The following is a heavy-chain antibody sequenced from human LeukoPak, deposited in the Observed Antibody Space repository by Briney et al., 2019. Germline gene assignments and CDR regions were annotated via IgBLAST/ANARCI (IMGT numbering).Heavy chain of an antibody. Sequence: GGSLRLSCAASGFTFSSYWMHWVRQAPGKGMVWVSRINSEGGGTVYADSVKGRYTISRDNAKNTLYLQMNSLRAEDTAVYYCARRLGYCTNGVCYSGWFDPWGQGTLVTVSS. CDR1: GFTFSSYW. J-gene: IGHJ5*02. CDR2: INSEGGGT. D-gene: IGHD2-8*01. V-gene: IGHV3-74*03. CDR3: ARRLGYCTNGVCYSGWFDP.